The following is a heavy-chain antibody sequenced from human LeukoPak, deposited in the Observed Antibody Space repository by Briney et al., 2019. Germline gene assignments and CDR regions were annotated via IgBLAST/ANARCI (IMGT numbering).Heavy chain of an antibody. J-gene: IGHJ3*02. CDR1: GGSFSGYY. D-gene: IGHD6-6*01. Sequence: SETLSLTCAVYGGSFSGYYWSWIRQPPGKGLEWVGEINHSGSTNYNPSLKSGVTISVDTSKNQFFLKLSSVTAADTAVYYCASSRIAARKAFDIWGQGTMVTVSS. CDR3: ASSRIAARKAFDI. CDR2: INHSGST. V-gene: IGHV4-34*01.